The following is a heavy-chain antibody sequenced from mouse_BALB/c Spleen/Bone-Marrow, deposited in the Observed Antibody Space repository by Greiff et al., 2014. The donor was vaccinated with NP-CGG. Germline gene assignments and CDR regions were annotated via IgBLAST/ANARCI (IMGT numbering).Heavy chain of an antibody. V-gene: IGHV5-17*02. Sequence: EVMLVESGGGLVQPGGSRKLSCAASGFTFSSFGMHWVRQAPEKGLEWVAYISSGSSTIYYADTVKGRFTISRDNPKNTLFLQMTSRRSEDTAMYYCARGGNFAWFAYWGQGTLVTVSA. D-gene: IGHD2-1*01. CDR2: ISSGSSTI. J-gene: IGHJ3*01. CDR1: GFTFSSFG. CDR3: ARGGNFAWFAY.